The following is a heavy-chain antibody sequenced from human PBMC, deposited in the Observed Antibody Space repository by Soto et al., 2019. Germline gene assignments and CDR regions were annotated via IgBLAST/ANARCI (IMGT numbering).Heavy chain of an antibody. D-gene: IGHD6-13*01. CDR1: GFTFDEAA. V-gene: IGHV3-9*01. J-gene: IGHJ6*02. CDR3: AKVVTAADGNGMDV. Sequence: GGSLRLSCEASGFTFDEAAMHWVRQAPGKGLEWVSGISWNSGNMGYADPVKGRFTISRDNAKNSLYLQMKSLSAEDTVLYYCAKVVTAADGNGMDVWGQGTTVTVSS. CDR2: ISWNSGNM.